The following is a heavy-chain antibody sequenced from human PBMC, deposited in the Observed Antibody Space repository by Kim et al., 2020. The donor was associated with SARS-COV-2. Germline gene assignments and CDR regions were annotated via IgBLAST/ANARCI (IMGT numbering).Heavy chain of an antibody. V-gene: IGHV1-69*13. CDR3: ARVTMIVVGDYYYYGMDV. J-gene: IGHJ6*02. Sequence: SVKVSCKASGGTFSSYAISWVRQAPGQGLEWMGGIIPIFGTANYAQKFQGRVTITADESTSTAYMELSSLRSEDTAVYYCARVTMIVVGDYYYYGMDVWGQGTTVTVSS. CDR2: IIPIFGTA. CDR1: GGTFSSYA. D-gene: IGHD3-22*01.